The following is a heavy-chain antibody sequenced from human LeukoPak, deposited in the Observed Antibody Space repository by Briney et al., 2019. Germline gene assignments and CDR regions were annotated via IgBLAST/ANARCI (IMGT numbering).Heavy chain of an antibody. CDR3: ARDYYDRSGYSFFDY. CDR1: GFTVSSNY. Sequence: GGSLRLSCAASGFTVSSNYMSWVRQAPGKGLEWVSVIYSGGRTYYADSVKGRFTISRDNSKNTLYLQMNSLRAEDTAVYYCARDYYDRSGYSFFDYWGQGTLVTVSS. CDR2: IYSGGRT. V-gene: IGHV3-66*02. D-gene: IGHD3-22*01. J-gene: IGHJ4*02.